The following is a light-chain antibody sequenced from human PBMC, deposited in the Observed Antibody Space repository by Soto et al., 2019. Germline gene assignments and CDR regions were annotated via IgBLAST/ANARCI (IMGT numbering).Light chain of an antibody. CDR1: SSNIGAGFD. V-gene: IGLV1-40*01. CDR2: GNT. J-gene: IGLJ1*01. CDR3: QAYDSRLSGPD. Sequence: QLVLTQPPSVSGAPGQRVTISCTGSSSNIGAGFDVHWYQQLPGAAPKLLIYGNTNRPSGVPDRFSGSKSGSSASLAITGLQAEDEAEYYCQAYDSRLSGPDFGTGTKLTVL.